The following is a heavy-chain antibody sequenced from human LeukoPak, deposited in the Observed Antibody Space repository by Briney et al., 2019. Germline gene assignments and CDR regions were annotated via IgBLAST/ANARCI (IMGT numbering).Heavy chain of an antibody. CDR3: ARRTTVTTDYYYYMDV. D-gene: IGHD4-11*01. Sequence: QTGGSLRLSCAASGFTFISYWMSWVRQAPGKGLEWVANIKQDGSEKYYVDSVKGRFTISRDNAKNSLYLQMNSLRAEDTAVYYCARRTTVTTDYYYYMDVWGKGTTVTVSS. CDR1: GFTFISYW. J-gene: IGHJ6*03. V-gene: IGHV3-7*01. CDR2: IKQDGSEK.